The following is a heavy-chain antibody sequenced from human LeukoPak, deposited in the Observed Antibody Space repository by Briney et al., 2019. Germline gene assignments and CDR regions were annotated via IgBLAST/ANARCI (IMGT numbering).Heavy chain of an antibody. Sequence: SVKGRFTISSDNSQNTLYLQMNSLKAEDTAVYYCASEMATKSDAFDIWGQGTMVTVSS. J-gene: IGHJ3*02. D-gene: IGHD5-24*01. CDR3: ASEMATKSDAFDI. V-gene: IGHV3-30*07.